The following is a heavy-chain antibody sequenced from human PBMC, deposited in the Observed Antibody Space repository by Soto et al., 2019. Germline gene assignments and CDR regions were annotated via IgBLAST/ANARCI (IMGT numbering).Heavy chain of an antibody. CDR1: GGSSSSYY. Sequence: SETLSLTCTVSGGSSSSYYWSWIRQPPGKGLEWIGYIYYSGSTNYNPSLKSRVTISVDTSKNQFSLKLSSVTAADTAVYYCARVGDCSSTSCPGGYYGMDVWGQGTTVTVSS. J-gene: IGHJ6*02. V-gene: IGHV4-59*01. CDR2: IYYSGST. D-gene: IGHD2-2*01. CDR3: ARVGDCSSTSCPGGYYGMDV.